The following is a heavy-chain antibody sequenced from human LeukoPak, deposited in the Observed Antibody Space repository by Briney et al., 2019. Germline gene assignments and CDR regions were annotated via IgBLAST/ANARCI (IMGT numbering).Heavy chain of an antibody. D-gene: IGHD3-3*01. J-gene: IGHJ5*02. CDR3: ARTGVLRFLEWNARLIGWFDP. Sequence: SETLSLTCTVSGGSISSHHWSWIRQPPGKGLEWIGYIYYSGSTNYNPSLKSRVTISVDTSKNQFSLKLSSVTAADTAVYYCARTGVLRFLEWNARLIGWFDPWGQGTLVTVSS. V-gene: IGHV4-59*11. CDR1: GGSISSHH. CDR2: IYYSGST.